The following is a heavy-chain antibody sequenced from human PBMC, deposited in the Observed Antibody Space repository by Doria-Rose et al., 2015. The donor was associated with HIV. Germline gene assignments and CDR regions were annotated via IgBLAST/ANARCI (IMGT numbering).Heavy chain of an antibody. J-gene: IGHJ4*02. V-gene: IGHV4-31*02. D-gene: IGHD3-3*01. Sequence: YYWNWILNFPGNGLESLGYTYYTGTSDYSPSLKSRLNTAVDTSKNRFSLKLSFVTVADTAVYYCARMGSYRELDYWGQGALVIVSA. CDR1: YY. CDR2: TYYTGTS. CDR3: ARMGSYRELDY.